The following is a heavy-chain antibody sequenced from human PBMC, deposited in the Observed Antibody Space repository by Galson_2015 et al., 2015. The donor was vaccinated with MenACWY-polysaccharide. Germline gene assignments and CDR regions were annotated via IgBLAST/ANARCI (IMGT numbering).Heavy chain of an antibody. CDR3: ARRAAIGFYGLDV. CDR2: ISSYNLDT. D-gene: IGHD2-2*01. V-gene: IGHV1-18*01. CDR1: GYTFTSYG. J-gene: IGHJ6*02. Sequence: SVKVSCKASGYTFTSYGFNWVRQAPGQGLEWMGWISSYNLDTDYAQKFQGRVTMTTDTSTSTAYMELRSLRSDDTAVYYCARRAAIGFYGLDVWGLGTTVTVSS.